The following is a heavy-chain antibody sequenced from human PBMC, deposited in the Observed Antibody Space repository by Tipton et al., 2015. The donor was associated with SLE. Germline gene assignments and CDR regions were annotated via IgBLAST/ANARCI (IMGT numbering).Heavy chain of an antibody. D-gene: IGHD1-26*01. CDR3: ARDFWSQIVGAGGAFHI. CDR1: GGSISSGSYH. J-gene: IGHJ3*02. Sequence: TLSLTCTVSGGSISSGSYHWSWIRQPAGKGLEWIGHIYTSGSTNYNPSLKSRVTIPVDTSKNQFSLKLSSVTAADTAVYYCARDFWSQIVGAGGAFHIWGQGTMVTVSS. V-gene: IGHV4-61*09. CDR2: IYTSGST.